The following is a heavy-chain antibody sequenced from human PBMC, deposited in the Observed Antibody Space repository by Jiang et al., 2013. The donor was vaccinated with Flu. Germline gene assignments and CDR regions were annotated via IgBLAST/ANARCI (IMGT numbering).Heavy chain of an antibody. J-gene: IGHJ4*02. D-gene: IGHD2-15*01. Sequence: TLSLTCAVYGGSVQWLLLELDPPAPRKGLEWIGEINHSGSTNYNPSLKSRVTISVDTSKNQFSLKLSSVTAADTAVYYCAREGRYCSGGSCLRPFDYWGQGTLVTVSS. CDR1: GGSVQWLL. V-gene: IGHV4-34*01. CDR3: AREGRYCSGGSCLRPFDY. CDR2: INHSGST.